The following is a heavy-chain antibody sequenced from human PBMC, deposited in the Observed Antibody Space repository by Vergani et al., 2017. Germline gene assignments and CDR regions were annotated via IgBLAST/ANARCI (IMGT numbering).Heavy chain of an antibody. CDR3: AREYSSRYYFDY. CDR2: INPSGGST. CDR1: GYTFTSYY. Sequence: QVQLVQSGAEVKKPGASVKVSCNASGYTFTSYYMHWVRQAPGQGLEWMGIINPSGGSTSYAQKFQGRVTMTRDTSTSTVYMELSILRSEDTAVYYCAREYSSRYYFDYWGQGTLVTVSS. J-gene: IGHJ4*02. D-gene: IGHD6-6*01. V-gene: IGHV1-46*01.